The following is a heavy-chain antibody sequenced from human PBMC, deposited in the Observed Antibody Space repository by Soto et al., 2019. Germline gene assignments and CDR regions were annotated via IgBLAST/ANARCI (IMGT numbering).Heavy chain of an antibody. D-gene: IGHD6-13*01. V-gene: IGHV3-30-3*01. CDR3: ARDRQYTSSWLDY. CDR1: GFTFRSYA. CDR2: ISYDGSNK. Sequence: QVQLVDSGGGVVQPGRSLRLSCEASGFTFRSYAMHWVRQAPGKGLEWVAVISYDGSNKYYADSVKGRFTISRDNSKNTLYLQMNSLRAEDTAVYYCARDRQYTSSWLDYWGQGTLVTVSS. J-gene: IGHJ4*02.